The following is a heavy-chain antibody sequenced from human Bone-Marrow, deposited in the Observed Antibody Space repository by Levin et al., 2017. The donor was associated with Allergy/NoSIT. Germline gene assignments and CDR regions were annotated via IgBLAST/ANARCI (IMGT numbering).Heavy chain of an antibody. V-gene: IGHV4-59*01. D-gene: IGHD3-22*01. Sequence: SETLSLTCTVSGGSISSYYWSWIRQPPGKGLEWIGYIYYSGSTNYNPSLKSRVTISVDTSKNQFSLKLSSVTAADTAVYYCARVLVGYYDSPKNRPLTYYFDYWGQGTLVTVSS. J-gene: IGHJ4*02. CDR2: IYYSGST. CDR1: GGSISSYY. CDR3: ARVLVGYYDSPKNRPLTYYFDY.